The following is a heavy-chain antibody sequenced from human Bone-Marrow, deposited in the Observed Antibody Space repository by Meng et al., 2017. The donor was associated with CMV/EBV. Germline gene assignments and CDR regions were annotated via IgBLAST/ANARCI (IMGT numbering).Heavy chain of an antibody. CDR3: AKGYDNYYYYGMDV. CDR2: ITSNGGST. Sequence: GGSLRLSCAASGFTFRDHGMAWVRQGPGTGLEWVSGITSNGGSTYYADSVKGRFTISRDNSKNSLYLQMNSLRAEDTALYYCAKGYDNYYYYGMDVWGQGTTVTVSS. CDR1: GFTFRDHG. J-gene: IGHJ6*02. V-gene: IGHV3-43D*03. D-gene: IGHD5-12*01.